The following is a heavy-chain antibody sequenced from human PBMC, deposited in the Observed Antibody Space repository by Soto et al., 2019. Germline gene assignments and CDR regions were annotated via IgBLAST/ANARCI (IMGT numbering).Heavy chain of an antibody. Sequence: QVQLVQSGAEVKKPGASVKVSCKASGYTFTSYYMHWVRQAPGQGLEWMGIINPSGGSTSYAQKFQGRVTMTRDTSTSTVYMELSSLRSEDTAVYYCARAVRDSSGWYVGDSYYFDYWGQGTLVTVSS. J-gene: IGHJ4*02. CDR1: GYTFTSYY. CDR2: INPSGGST. CDR3: ARAVRDSSGWYVGDSYYFDY. D-gene: IGHD6-19*01. V-gene: IGHV1-46*03.